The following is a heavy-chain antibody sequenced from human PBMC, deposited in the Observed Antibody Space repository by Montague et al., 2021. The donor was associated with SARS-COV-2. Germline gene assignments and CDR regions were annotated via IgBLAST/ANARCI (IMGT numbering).Heavy chain of an antibody. CDR1: GFTFSIYS. CDR3: ARSTGHFDY. Sequence: SLRLSCAASGFTFSIYSMNWVRQAPGKGLEWVSYITGTSSIVYXXDSVKGRFTISRDNAKNSLYLQMNSLRDEDTAVYYCARSTGHFDYWGLGTLVTVSS. V-gene: IGHV3-48*02. CDR2: ITGTSSIV. D-gene: IGHD7-27*01. J-gene: IGHJ4*02.